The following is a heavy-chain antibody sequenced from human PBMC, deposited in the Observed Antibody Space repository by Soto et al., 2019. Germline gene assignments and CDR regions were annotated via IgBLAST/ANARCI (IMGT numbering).Heavy chain of an antibody. CDR2: IYYSGST. CDR3: ARDQGGYCSGGSCYSLFDY. J-gene: IGHJ4*02. D-gene: IGHD2-15*01. V-gene: IGHV4-31*03. CDR1: GGSISSGGYY. Sequence: SETLSLTCTVSGGSISSGGYYWSWIRQHPGKGLEWIGYIYYSGSTYYNPSLKSRVTISVDTSKNQFSLKLSSVTAADTAVYYCARDQGGYCSGGSCYSLFDYWGQGTLVTVSS.